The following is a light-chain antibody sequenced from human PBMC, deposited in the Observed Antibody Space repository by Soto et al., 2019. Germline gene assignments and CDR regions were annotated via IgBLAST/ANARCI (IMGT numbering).Light chain of an antibody. CDR3: QQRSNWLT. CDR1: QSVSSY. J-gene: IGKJ4*01. CDR2: DTS. V-gene: IGKV3-11*01. Sequence: DIVLTESPATLSLSPGQRVNLSCRASQSVSSYLAWYQQKPGQTPRLLIYDTSNRATGIPARFSGSGSGTDFTLTISSLEPEDFAIYYCQQRSNWLTFGGGTKVDIK.